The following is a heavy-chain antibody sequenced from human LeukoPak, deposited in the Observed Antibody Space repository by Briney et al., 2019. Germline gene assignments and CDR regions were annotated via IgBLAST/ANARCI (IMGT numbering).Heavy chain of an antibody. CDR1: GGSISNNNYY. D-gene: IGHD6-13*01. CDR2: IYYSGST. J-gene: IGHJ4*02. CDR3: AREGIAFDY. V-gene: IGHV4-39*07. Sequence: SETLSLTCTVSGGSISNNNYYWGWIRQPPGKGLEWIGSIYYSGSTYYNPSLKSRVTISVDTSKNQFSLKLSSVTAADTAVYYCAREGIAFDYWGQGTLVTVSS.